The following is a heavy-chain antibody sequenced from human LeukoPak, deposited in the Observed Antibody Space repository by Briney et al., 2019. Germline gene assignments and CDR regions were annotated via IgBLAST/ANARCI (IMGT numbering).Heavy chain of an antibody. V-gene: IGHV4-59*01. CDR1: GGSINSYY. CDR2: IYSSGST. D-gene: IGHD5-24*01. Sequence: SETLSLTCTVSGGSINSYYWSWIRQPPGKRLEWIGSIYSSGSTDYNPSLESRVTISLDTSKNQFSLKMTSVTAADTAVYYCARGRDGSSPWYFDYWGQGTLVTVSS. CDR3: ARGRDGSSPWYFDY. J-gene: IGHJ4*02.